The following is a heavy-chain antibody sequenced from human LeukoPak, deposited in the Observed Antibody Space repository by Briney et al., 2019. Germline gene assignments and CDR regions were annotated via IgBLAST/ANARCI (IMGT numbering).Heavy chain of an antibody. D-gene: IGHD3-16*01. Sequence: PGGSLRLSCTVSGFTVSSNSMSWVRQAPGKGLEWVSFIYSDNTHYSDSVKGRFTISRDNSKNTLYLQMNSLRAEDTAVYYCARDNDSRDPPHFGYWGQGTLVTVSS. J-gene: IGHJ4*02. V-gene: IGHV3-53*01. CDR1: GFTVSSNS. CDR2: IYSDNT. CDR3: ARDNDSRDPPHFGY.